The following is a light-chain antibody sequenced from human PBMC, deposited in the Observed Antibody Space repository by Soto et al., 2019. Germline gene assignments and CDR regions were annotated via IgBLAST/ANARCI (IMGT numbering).Light chain of an antibody. J-gene: IGKJ4*01. CDR2: GAS. V-gene: IGKV3D-15*01. CDR3: QQYNNWVT. CDR1: QSVGSN. Sequence: ETVMTQSPATLSVSPGERATLSCRASQSVGSNLAWYQQKPGQAPRLLIFGASTRAAAIPARISGSGSGTEFTLTISSLQSEDFAVYFCQQYNNWVTFGGGTKVDIK.